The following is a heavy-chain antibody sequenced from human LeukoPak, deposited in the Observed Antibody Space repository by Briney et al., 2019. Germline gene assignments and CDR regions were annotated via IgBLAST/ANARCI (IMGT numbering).Heavy chain of an antibody. D-gene: IGHD4-11*01. J-gene: IGHJ4*02. Sequence: ASVKVSCKASGYTFTSYDINRVRQATGQGLEWMGWMNPNSGNTDYAQKFHGRVAMTRNTSINTAYMELSSLRSEDTAVYYCARGLGSNFLKTFDYWGQGTLVTVSS. CDR1: GYTFTSYD. V-gene: IGHV1-8*01. CDR2: MNPNSGNT. CDR3: ARGLGSNFLKTFDY.